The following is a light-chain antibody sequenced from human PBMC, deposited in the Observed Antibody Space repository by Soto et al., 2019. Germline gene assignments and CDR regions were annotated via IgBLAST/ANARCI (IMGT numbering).Light chain of an antibody. CDR3: SSYTANSAAVL. Sequence: QSALTQPASVSGSPGQSITIACTGTSSDVGGYDFVSWYQQYPGKAPKLMIYDVGKRPSGVSDRFSGSKSGNTASLTISGLQADDEADYYCSSYTANSAAVLFGGGTKLTVL. V-gene: IGLV2-14*03. J-gene: IGLJ2*01. CDR2: DVG. CDR1: SSDVGGYDF.